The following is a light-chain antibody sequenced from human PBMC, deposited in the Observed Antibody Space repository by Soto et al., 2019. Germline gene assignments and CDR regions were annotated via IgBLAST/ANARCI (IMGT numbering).Light chain of an antibody. V-gene: IGKV1-5*03. CDR1: QSISSW. Sequence: DIQMTQSPSTLSASVGDRVTITCRASQSISSWLAWYQQTPGKAPKLLIYKASSLESGVPSRFSGSGSGTEFTLTISSLQSEDFAVYYCQQYNNWPPQWTFGQGTKVDIK. CDR3: QQYNNWPPQWT. CDR2: KAS. J-gene: IGKJ1*01.